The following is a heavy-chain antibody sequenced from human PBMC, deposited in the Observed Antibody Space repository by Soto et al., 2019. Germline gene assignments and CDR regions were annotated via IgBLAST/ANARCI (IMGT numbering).Heavy chain of an antibody. J-gene: IGHJ2*01. CDR2: ISGSGIST. CDR1: GFTFRSYA. CDR3: AKEPVGPDWYFDL. V-gene: IGHV3-23*01. Sequence: DVQLLESGGGLVQPGGSLRLSCAASGFTFRSYAMSWVRQAPGKGLEWVSGISGSGISTHYADSVKGRFTVSRDNSKNTLYLQMNSLRAEDTAVCNCAKEPVGPDWYFDLWGRGTLVTVSS.